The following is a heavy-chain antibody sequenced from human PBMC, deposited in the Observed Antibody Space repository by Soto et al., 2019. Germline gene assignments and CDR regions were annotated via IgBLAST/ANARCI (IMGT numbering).Heavy chain of an antibody. Sequence: QVRLVQSGAEVKKPGSSVKVSCKASGGTFSSYAISWVRQAPGQGLEWMGGIIPIFGTANYAQKFQGRVTITADESTSTAYMELSSLRSEDTAVYYCARDPHYGGNFWYFDLWGRGTLVTVSS. D-gene: IGHD4-17*01. CDR3: ARDPHYGGNFWYFDL. CDR2: IIPIFGTA. J-gene: IGHJ2*01. CDR1: GGTFSSYA. V-gene: IGHV1-69*12.